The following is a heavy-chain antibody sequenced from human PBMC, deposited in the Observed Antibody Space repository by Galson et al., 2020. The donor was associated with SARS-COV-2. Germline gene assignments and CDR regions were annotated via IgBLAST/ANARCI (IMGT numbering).Heavy chain of an antibody. V-gene: IGHV4-61*09. J-gene: IGHJ4*02. CDR2: IYTSGST. D-gene: IGHD3-22*01. CDR3: ARARDSSGYYGYVDY. Sequence: SETLSLTCTVSGGSISSGSYYWSWIRQPAGKGLEWIGHIYTSGSTNYNPSLKSRVTISVDTSKNQFSLKLSSVTAADTAVYYCARARDSSGYYGYVDYWGQGTLVTVSS. CDR1: GGSISSGSYY.